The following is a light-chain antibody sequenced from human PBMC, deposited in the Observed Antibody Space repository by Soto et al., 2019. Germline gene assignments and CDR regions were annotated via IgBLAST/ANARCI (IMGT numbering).Light chain of an antibody. J-gene: IGKJ1*01. Sequence: EIVLTQSPAALSLSPGERATLSCRASQSVSTYSAWYQQKPGQAPRLLIYDVSNRATGIPARFSGSGSGTDFTLTISSLEPEDFAVYYCQQRSTWPWTVGQGTKVEI. CDR1: QSVSTY. CDR2: DVS. CDR3: QQRSTWPWT. V-gene: IGKV3-11*01.